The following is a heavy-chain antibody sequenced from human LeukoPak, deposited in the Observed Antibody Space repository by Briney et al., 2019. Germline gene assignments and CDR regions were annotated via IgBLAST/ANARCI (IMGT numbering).Heavy chain of an antibody. D-gene: IGHD2-21*02. J-gene: IGHJ5*02. V-gene: IGHV4-31*11. CDR3: ARVTAENWFDP. CDR1: VGSISSGGSY. Sequence: SETLSLTCAVSVGSISSGGSYRSWIRLHPGKGLEWIGYIYYSGSTYYNPSLKSRVTISVDTSKNQFSLKLSSVTAADTAVYYCARVTAENWFDPWGQGTLVTVSS. CDR2: IYYSGST.